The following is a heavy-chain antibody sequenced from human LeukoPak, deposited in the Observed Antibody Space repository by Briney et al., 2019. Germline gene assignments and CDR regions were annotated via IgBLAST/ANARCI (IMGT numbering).Heavy chain of an antibody. D-gene: IGHD2-8*02. J-gene: IGHJ4*02. CDR2: INQDGGVK. Sequence: GGALRLSCAASGFTFSSHWMSWVRQAPGKGLEWVASINQDGGVKHYVDSVKGQFTISRDNAKNSLYLQMNSLRAEDSADYYCARWISESGMYWLDYWGQGTLVTVSS. CDR1: GFTFSSHW. V-gene: IGHV3-7*01. CDR3: ARWISESGMYWLDY.